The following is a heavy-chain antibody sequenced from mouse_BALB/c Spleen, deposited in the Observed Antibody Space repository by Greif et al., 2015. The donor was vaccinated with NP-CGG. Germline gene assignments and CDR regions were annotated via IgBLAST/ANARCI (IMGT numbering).Heavy chain of an antibody. CDR1: GYSFTGYF. J-gene: IGHJ2*01. V-gene: IGHV1-20*02. D-gene: IGHD2-1*01. CDR3: LKEGNYVAYFDY. CDR2: INPYNGDT. Sequence: VQLQQSGPELVKPGASVKISCKASGYSFTGYFMNWVMQSHGKSLEWIGRINPYNGDTFYNQKFKGKATLTVDKSSSTAHMELLSLASEDSAVYYCLKEGNYVAYFDYWGQGTTLTVSS.